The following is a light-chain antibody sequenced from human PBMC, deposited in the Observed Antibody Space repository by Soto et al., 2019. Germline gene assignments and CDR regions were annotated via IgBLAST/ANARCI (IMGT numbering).Light chain of an antibody. CDR2: GAS. CDR1: QTVPSR. V-gene: IGKV3-15*01. J-gene: IGKJ5*01. Sequence: MTQSPSTLSASVGDRVTITCRASQTVPSRIAWYQQKPGQAPSLLIYGASTRATGVPDRFSGTGSGTEFTLTISSLKSEDYAVYYCQQYKSWPPITFGQGTRLEI. CDR3: QQYKSWPPIT.